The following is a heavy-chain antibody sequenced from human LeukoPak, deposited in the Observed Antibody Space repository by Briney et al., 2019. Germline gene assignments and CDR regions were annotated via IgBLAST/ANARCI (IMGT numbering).Heavy chain of an antibody. D-gene: IGHD3-9*01. CDR2: TYYRSKWYN. J-gene: IGHJ6*03. CDR1: GDSFSSNSAA. Sequence: SQTLSLTCAISGDSFSSNSAAWNWLRQSPSRGLEWLGRTYYRSKWYNDYAVSVKSLITINPDTSKNQFSLQLNSVTPEDTAVYYCARAFVGYDILTESHYYYMDVWGKGTTVTISS. V-gene: IGHV6-1*01. CDR3: ARAFVGYDILTESHYYYMDV.